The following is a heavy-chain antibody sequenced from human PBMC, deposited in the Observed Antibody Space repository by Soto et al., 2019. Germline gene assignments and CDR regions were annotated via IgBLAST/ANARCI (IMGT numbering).Heavy chain of an antibody. CDR3: ARCSLSSSSPCDAFDI. CDR2: IYYSGST. D-gene: IGHD6-6*01. Sequence: PSETLSLTCTVSGGSISSGGYHWTWICQPPGKGLEWIGYIYYSGSTNYNPSLKSRVTISVDTSKNQFSLKLSSVTAADTAVYYCARCSLSSSSPCDAFDIWGQGTMVTVSS. V-gene: IGHV4-61*08. J-gene: IGHJ3*02. CDR1: GGSISSGGYH.